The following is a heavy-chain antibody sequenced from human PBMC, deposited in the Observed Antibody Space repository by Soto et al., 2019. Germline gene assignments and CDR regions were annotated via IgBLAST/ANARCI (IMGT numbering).Heavy chain of an antibody. J-gene: IGHJ3*02. CDR2: ISGSGGST. CDR3: AKGPPYWGYCSSTSCYAFDI. Sequence: LSLTCAASGFTFSSYAMSWVRQAPGKGLEWVSAISGSGGSTYYADSVKGRFTISRDNSKNTLYLQMNSLRAEDTAVYYCAKGPPYWGYCSSTSCYAFDIWGQGTMVTVSS. D-gene: IGHD2-2*01. CDR1: GFTFSSYA. V-gene: IGHV3-23*01.